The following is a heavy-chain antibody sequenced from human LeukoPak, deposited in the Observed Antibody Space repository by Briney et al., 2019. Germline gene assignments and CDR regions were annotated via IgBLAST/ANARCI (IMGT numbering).Heavy chain of an antibody. J-gene: IGHJ3*02. V-gene: IGHV4-4*07. D-gene: IGHD2-2*01. CDR3: AREMKEWLNLGYCSSTSCFDAFDI. CDR2: IYTSGST. Sequence: SETLSLTCTVSGGSISSYYWSWIRQPAGKGLEWIGRIYTSGSTNYNPSLKSRVTMSVDTSKNQFSLKLSSVTAADTAVYYCAREMKEWLNLGYCSSTSCFDAFDIWGQGTMVTVSS. CDR1: GGSISSYY.